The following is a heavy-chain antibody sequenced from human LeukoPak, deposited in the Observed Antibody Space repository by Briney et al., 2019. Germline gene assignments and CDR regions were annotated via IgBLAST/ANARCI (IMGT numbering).Heavy chain of an antibody. CDR3: ARTGAGYSYGYLFWDY. V-gene: IGHV3-48*03. CDR1: GFTFSSYE. Sequence: GGSLRLSCAASGFTFSSYEMNWVRQAPGKELEWVSYISSSGSTIYYADSVKGRFTISRDNAKNSLYLQMNSLRAEDTAVYYCARTGAGYSYGYLFWDYWGQGTLVTVSS. J-gene: IGHJ4*02. CDR2: ISSSGSTI. D-gene: IGHD5-18*01.